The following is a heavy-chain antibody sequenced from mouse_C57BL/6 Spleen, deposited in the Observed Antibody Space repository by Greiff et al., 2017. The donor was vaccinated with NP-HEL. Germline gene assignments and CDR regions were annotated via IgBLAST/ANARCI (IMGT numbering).Heavy chain of an antibody. CDR2: IYPGDGDT. J-gene: IGHJ2*01. CDR1: GYAFSSSW. V-gene: IGHV1-82*01. D-gene: IGHD1-1*01. CDR3: ARVDYGSSYDY. Sequence: QVQLQQSGPELVKPGASVKISCKASGYAFSSSWMNWVKQRPGKGLEWIGRIYPGDGDTNYNGKFKGKATLTADKSSSTAYMQLSSLTSEGSAVYFCARVDYGSSYDYWGQGTTLTVSS.